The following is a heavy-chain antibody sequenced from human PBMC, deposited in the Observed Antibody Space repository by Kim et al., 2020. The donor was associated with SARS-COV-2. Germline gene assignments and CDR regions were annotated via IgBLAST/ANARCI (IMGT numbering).Heavy chain of an antibody. V-gene: IGHV3-48*03. D-gene: IGHD5-18*01. CDR3: ARDGVDTAMVMFDY. CDR2: ISSSGSTI. Sequence: GGSLRLSCAASGFTFSSYEMNWVRQAPGKGLEWVSYISSSGSTIYYADSVKGRFTISRDNAKNSLYLQMNSLRAEDTAVYYCARDGVDTAMVMFDYWGQGTLVTVSS. CDR1: GFTFSSYE. J-gene: IGHJ4*02.